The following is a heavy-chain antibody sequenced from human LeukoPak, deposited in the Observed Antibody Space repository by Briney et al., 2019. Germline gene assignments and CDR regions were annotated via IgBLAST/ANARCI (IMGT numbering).Heavy chain of an antibody. V-gene: IGHV1-18*01. D-gene: IGHD6-19*01. J-gene: IGHJ6*02. CDR1: GYTFTSYC. Sequence: PVASVKVSCKASGYTFTSYCISWVREAPGQGLEWMGWISAYNGNTNYAQKLQGRVTMTTDTSTSTAYMELRSLRSDDTAVYYCAREGQQWLVLMYYYYYGMDVWGQGTTVTVSS. CDR2: ISAYNGNT. CDR3: AREGQQWLVLMYYYYYGMDV.